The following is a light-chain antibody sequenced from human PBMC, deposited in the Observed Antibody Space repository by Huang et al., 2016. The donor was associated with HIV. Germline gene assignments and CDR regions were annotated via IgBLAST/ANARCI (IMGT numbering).Light chain of an antibody. CDR2: WAS. Sequence: DIVLTQSPDSLAVSLGERATINCKSSQSVLYTSNNKSHLAWYQQKPGQPPTLLIYWASTRESGAPDRFSGSGSGTDFTLTIRSLQAEDVAVYYCQQYYSTPLYTFGQGTKLEIK. V-gene: IGKV4-1*01. CDR3: QQYYSTPLYT. J-gene: IGKJ2*01. CDR1: QSVLYTSNNKSH.